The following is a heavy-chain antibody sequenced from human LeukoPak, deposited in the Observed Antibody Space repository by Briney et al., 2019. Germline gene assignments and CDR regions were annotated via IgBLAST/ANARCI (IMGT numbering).Heavy chain of an antibody. CDR3: ATTSGY. J-gene: IGHJ4*02. D-gene: IGHD3-10*01. Sequence: PSETLSLTRALYGVSLSGYYWYWIRQTPGKGLEWIGEINYSGSTSHNPSPKSRVTISADTSKKQFSLKMSSVTAADTAVYYCATTSGYWGQGTLVTVSS. V-gene: IGHV4-34*01. CDR1: GVSLSGYY. CDR2: INYSGST.